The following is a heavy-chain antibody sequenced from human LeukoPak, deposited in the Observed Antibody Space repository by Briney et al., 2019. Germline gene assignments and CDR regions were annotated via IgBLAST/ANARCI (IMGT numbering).Heavy chain of an antibody. Sequence: SETLSLTCTVSGGSISSYYWSWIRQLPGKGLEWIGYIYYSGSTNYNPSLKSRVTISVDTSKNQFSLKLSSATAADTAVYYCARDRGYCTNGVCYGGYYYYGMDVWGQGTTVTVSS. J-gene: IGHJ6*02. CDR2: IYYSGST. CDR1: GGSISSYY. CDR3: ARDRGYCTNGVCYGGYYYYGMDV. D-gene: IGHD2-8*01. V-gene: IGHV4-59*01.